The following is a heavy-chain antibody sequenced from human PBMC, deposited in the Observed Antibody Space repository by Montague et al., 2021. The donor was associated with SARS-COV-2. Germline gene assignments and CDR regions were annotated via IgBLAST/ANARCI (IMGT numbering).Heavy chain of an antibody. CDR1: GDSIRNYY. V-gene: IGHV4-59*01. J-gene: IGHJ6*02. D-gene: IGHD3-9*01. CDR3: ARGELLTANSCYSYHGMDV. Sequence: SETLSLTCTVSGDSIRNYYWTWIRQSPGNGLEWVGFIYYSRSTNSNPSLESRVTISVDTSKNQFSLNLTSVTAADTAVYYCARGELLTANSCYSYHGMDVWGQGTPVTVSS. CDR2: IYYSRST.